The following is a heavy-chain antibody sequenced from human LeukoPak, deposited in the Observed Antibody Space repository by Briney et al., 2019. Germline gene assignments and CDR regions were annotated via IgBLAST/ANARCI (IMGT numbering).Heavy chain of an antibody. CDR2: IIPIFGTT. J-gene: IGHJ4*02. V-gene: IGHV1-69*05. CDR1: GGTFSSYA. D-gene: IGHD2-21*01. Sequence: GASVKVSCKASGGTFSSYAISWVRQAPGQGLEWMGGIIPIFGTTNYAQKFQGRVTITTDESTSTAYMELSSLRSEDSAVYYCASSKAYCGGDCYSLDYWGQGTLVTVSS. CDR3: ASSKAYCGGDCYSLDY.